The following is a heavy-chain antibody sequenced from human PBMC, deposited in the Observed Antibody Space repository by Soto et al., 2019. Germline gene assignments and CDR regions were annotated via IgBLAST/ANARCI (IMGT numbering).Heavy chain of an antibody. CDR1: GFTFSSYA. CDR2: VSSDGTYN. V-gene: IGHV3-30-3*01. D-gene: IGHD3-16*01. J-gene: IGHJ4*02. CDR3: ARDVHETSLGDHFDI. Sequence: QVQLVESGGGVVQPGTSLRLSCAASGFTFSSYALHWVRQAPGKGLEWVAVVSSDGTYNYYIDSVKGRFTISRDNSKNTLFLQMNSLRVEDTATYYCARDVHETSLGDHFDIWGQGTLVTVSS.